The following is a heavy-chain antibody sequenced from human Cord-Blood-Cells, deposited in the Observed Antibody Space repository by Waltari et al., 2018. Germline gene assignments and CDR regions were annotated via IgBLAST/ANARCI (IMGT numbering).Heavy chain of an antibody. J-gene: IGHJ4*02. CDR1: GGSFSGYY. V-gene: IGHV4-34*01. CDR2: INHSGST. CDR3: ASAGEITMVRGVIDLKNDY. D-gene: IGHD3-10*01. Sequence: QVQLQQWGAGLLKPSETLSLTCAVYGGSFSGYYWSWIRQPPGKGLERIGEINHSGSTNYNPSLKRRVTISVDTSKNQFSLKLSSVTAADTAVYYCASAGEITMVRGVIDLKNDYWGQGTLVTVSS.